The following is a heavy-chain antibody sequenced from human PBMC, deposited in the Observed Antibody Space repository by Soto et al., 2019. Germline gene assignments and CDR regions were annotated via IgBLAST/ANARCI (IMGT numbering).Heavy chain of an antibody. CDR2: IYTSGST. V-gene: IGHV4-4*07. CDR3: ARDMSGSYSEGHFDY. CDR1: GGSISSYY. Sequence: QVQLQESGPGLVKPSETLSLTCTGSGGSISSYYWSWIRQPAGKGLEWIGRIYTSGSTNYNPSLKSRVTRSVDPSKNQFPLKLSSGTAADTAVYYCARDMSGSYSEGHFDYWGQGTLVTVSS. J-gene: IGHJ4*02. D-gene: IGHD1-26*01.